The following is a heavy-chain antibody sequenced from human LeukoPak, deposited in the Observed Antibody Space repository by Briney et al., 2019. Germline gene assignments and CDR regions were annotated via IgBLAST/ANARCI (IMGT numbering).Heavy chain of an antibody. V-gene: IGHV4-59*01. D-gene: IGHD4-11*01. J-gene: IGHJ6*03. Sequence: SETLSLTCTVSDDSITMYYWTWIRQPPGKGLEWIGYVDHTGSTKFNPSLNGRVSISRDTSNNFFSLRLRSVTAADTAVYFCARGRVSSSTWYSTYYYFFYMDSWGKGTTVTVSS. CDR1: DDSITMYY. CDR2: VDHTGST. CDR3: ARGRVSSSTWYSTYYYFFYMDS.